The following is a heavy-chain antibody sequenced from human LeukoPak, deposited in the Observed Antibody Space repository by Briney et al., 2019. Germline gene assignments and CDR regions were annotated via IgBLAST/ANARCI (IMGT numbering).Heavy chain of an antibody. J-gene: IGHJ1*01. CDR3: ARPSSLGSYYEEYFQH. D-gene: IGHD1-26*01. CDR1: GFTFDDYA. Sequence: QPGGSLRLSCAASGFTFDDYAMHWVRHAPGKGLERVSLISWDGGSTYYADSVKGRFTISRDNSKNSLYLQMNSLRAEDTALYYCARPSSLGSYYEEYFQHWGQGTLVTVSS. V-gene: IGHV3-43D*03. CDR2: ISWDGGST.